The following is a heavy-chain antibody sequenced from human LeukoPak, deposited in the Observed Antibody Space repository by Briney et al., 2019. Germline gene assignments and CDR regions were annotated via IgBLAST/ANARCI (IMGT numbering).Heavy chain of an antibody. D-gene: IGHD4-17*01. V-gene: IGHV4-39*01. Sequence: KPSETLSLTCTVSGGSLSSSSYYWGWIRQPPGKGLEWIGSIYYSGSTYYNPSLKSRVTISVDTSKNQFSLKLSPVTAADTAVYYCARHAATGTTSSLRFDPWGQGTLVTVSS. J-gene: IGHJ5*02. CDR2: IYYSGST. CDR1: GGSLSSSSYY. CDR3: ARHAATGTTSSLRFDP.